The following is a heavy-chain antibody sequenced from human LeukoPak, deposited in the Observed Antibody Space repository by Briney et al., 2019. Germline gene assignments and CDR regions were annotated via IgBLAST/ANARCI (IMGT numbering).Heavy chain of an antibody. J-gene: IGHJ4*02. CDR1: GYTFTSYD. V-gene: IGHV1-8*01. CDR3: VLGAVAVGRGY. CDR2: LNPNSGNT. D-gene: IGHD6-19*01. Sequence: ASVKVSCKASGYTFTSYDINWVRQATGQGLEWMGWLNPNSGNTGYAQKFQGRVTMTRNTSISTAYMELSSLKSEDTAVYYCVLGAVAVGRGYWGQGTLVTVSS.